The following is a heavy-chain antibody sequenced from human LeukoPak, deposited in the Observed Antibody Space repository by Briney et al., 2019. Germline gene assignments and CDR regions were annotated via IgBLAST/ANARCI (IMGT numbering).Heavy chain of an antibody. J-gene: IGHJ6*03. Sequence: SETLSLTCTVSGGSISSYYWSWIRQPPGKGLEWIGYIYYSGSTNYNPSLKSRVTISVDTSKNQFSLKLSSVTAADTAVYYCARRAVGVIPHYYYYYMDVWGKGTTVTVSS. CDR3: ARRAVGVIPHYYYYYMDV. CDR2: IYYSGST. V-gene: IGHV4-59*01. D-gene: IGHD2-15*01. CDR1: GGSISSYY.